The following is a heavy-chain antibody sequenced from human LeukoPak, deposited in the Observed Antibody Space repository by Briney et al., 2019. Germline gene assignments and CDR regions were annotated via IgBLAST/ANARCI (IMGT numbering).Heavy chain of an antibody. Sequence: SETLSLTCAVYGGSFSGYYWSWIRQPPGKGLEWIGKISRSGNTNYNPSLKSRVTISVDTSKNQFSLKLSSVTAADTAVYYCARRSMVRGVIFDYWGQGTLVTVSS. CDR3: ARRSMVRGVIFDY. D-gene: IGHD3-10*01. CDR2: ISRSGNT. J-gene: IGHJ4*02. V-gene: IGHV4-34*01. CDR1: GGSFSGYY.